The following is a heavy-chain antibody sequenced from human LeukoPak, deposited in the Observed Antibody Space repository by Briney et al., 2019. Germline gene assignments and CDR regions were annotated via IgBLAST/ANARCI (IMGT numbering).Heavy chain of an antibody. CDR3: AKDQRQRYYYYGMDV. Sequence: GRSLRLSCAASGFTFSSYGMHWVRQAPGKGLEWVAVMSYDGSNKYYADSVKGRFTISRDNSKNTLYLQMNSLRVEDTAVYYCAKDQRQRYYYYGMDVWGKGTTVTVSS. CDR1: GFTFSSYG. D-gene: IGHD6-25*01. V-gene: IGHV3-30*18. CDR2: MSYDGSNK. J-gene: IGHJ6*04.